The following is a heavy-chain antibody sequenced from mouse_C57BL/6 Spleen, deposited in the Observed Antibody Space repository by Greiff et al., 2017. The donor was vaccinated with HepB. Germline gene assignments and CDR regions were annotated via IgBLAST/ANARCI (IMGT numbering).Heavy chain of an antibody. V-gene: IGHV1-50*01. CDR2: IDPSDSYT. D-gene: IGHD1-1*01. CDR3: ARGLRGLYYFDY. J-gene: IGHJ2*01. Sequence: VKLQQPGAELVKPGASVKLSCKASGYTFTSYWMQWVKQRPGQGLEWIGEIDPSDSYTNYNQKFKGKATLTVDTSSSTAYMQLSSLTSEDSAVYYCARGLRGLYYFDYWGQGTTLTVSS. CDR1: GYTFTSYW.